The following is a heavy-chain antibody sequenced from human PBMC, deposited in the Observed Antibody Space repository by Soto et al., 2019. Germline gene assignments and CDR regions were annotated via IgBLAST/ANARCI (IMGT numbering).Heavy chain of an antibody. CDR3: ARGDYYYYGLDV. CDR2: ISSSSSTM. Sequence: GVLRLSCAASGFTFSDYSMNWVRQAPGKGLEWLSSISSSSSTMYYADSVKGRFTISRDDAKNSLYLQMNSLRDEDTAVYYCARGDYYYYGLDVWGQGTTVTVSS. CDR1: GFTFSDYS. J-gene: IGHJ6*02. D-gene: IGHD3-16*01. V-gene: IGHV3-48*02.